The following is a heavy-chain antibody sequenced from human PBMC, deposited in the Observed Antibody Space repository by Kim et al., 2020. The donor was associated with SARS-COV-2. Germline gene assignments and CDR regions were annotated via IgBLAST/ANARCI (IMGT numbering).Heavy chain of an antibody. J-gene: IGHJ5*02. D-gene: IGHD3-10*01. V-gene: IGHV4-39*07. CDR3: ARAKYYYGSGRGYNWFDP. Sequence: KSRVTISVDTSKNQFSLKLSSVTAADTAVYYCARAKYYYGSGRGYNWFDPWGQGTLVTVSS.